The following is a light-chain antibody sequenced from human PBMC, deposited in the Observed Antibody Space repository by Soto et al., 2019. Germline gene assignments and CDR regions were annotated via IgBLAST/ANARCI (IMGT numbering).Light chain of an antibody. CDR1: QGIGSW. CDR2: AAS. J-gene: IGKJ4*01. V-gene: IGKV1D-16*01. CDR3: QQYNSHTLT. Sequence: DIQMTQSPSSLSASVGDRVTITCRASQGIGSWLAWYQQKPENAPKYLIYAASSLKSGVPSRFCGSTSMKYFNLTISSLQPEDFATYYRQQYNSHTLTFGGGKNVEIK.